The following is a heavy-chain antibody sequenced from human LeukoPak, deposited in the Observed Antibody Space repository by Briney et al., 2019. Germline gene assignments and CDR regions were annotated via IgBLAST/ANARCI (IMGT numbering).Heavy chain of an antibody. CDR2: MGPNSGST. J-gene: IGHJ4*02. CDR1: GYTFTSYD. CDR3: AREFRVVAPTQGDDY. V-gene: IGHV1-8*01. Sequence: VASVKVSCKASGYTFTSYDINWVRQATGQGLEWMGWMGPNSGSTGYAQKFQGRVTMTRDTSISTAYMELSSLRSEDTAVYYCAREFRVVAPTQGDDYWGQGTLVTVSS. D-gene: IGHD2-21*01.